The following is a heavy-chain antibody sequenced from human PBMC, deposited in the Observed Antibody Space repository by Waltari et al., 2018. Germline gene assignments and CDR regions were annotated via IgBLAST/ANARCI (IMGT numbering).Heavy chain of an antibody. V-gene: IGHV4-59*01. CDR2: IYYSGST. Sequence: QVQLQESGPGLVKPSETLSLTCTVPGGPISSDYWSWIRQPPGKGLEWIGYIYYSGSTNYNPSLKSRVTISVDTSKNQFSLKLSSVTAADTAVYYCASSRTHNWFDPWGQGTLVTVSS. D-gene: IGHD2-2*01. J-gene: IGHJ5*02. CDR3: ASSRTHNWFDP. CDR1: GGPISSDY.